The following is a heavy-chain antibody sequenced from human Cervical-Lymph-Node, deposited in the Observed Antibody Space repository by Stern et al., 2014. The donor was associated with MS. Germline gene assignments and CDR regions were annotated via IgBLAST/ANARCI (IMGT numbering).Heavy chain of an antibody. D-gene: IGHD3-22*01. V-gene: IGHV2-26*01. CDR1: GFSLSNARMG. CDR2: IFSNDEK. CDR3: ARTTTSGYYSYYYGMDV. J-gene: IGHJ6*02. Sequence: QVTLRESGPVLVKPTETLTLTCTVSGFSLSNARMGVSWIRQPPGKALEWLAHIFSNDEKSYSTSLKSRLTISKDTSKSQVVLTMTNMDPVDTATYYCARTTTSGYYSYYYGMDVWGQGTTVTVSS.